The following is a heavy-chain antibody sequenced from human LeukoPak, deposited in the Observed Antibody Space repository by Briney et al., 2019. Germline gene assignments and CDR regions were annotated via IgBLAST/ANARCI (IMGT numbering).Heavy chain of an antibody. CDR3: ARNPAMWWNCGGTHYMDV. D-gene: IGHD2-21*01. Sequence: ASVKVSCKASGYTFTSYDINWVRQATGQGLEWMGWMNPNSGNTGYAQKFQGRVTITRNTSISTAYMELSSLRSEDTAVYYCARNPAMWWNCGGTHYMDVWGKGTTVTVSS. CDR2: MNPNSGNT. J-gene: IGHJ6*03. CDR1: GYTFTSYD. V-gene: IGHV1-8*03.